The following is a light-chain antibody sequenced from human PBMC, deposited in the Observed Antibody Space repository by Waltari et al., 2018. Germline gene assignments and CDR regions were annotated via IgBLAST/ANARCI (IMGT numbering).Light chain of an antibody. CDR3: QSYDSSLRGFYV. V-gene: IGLV1-40*01. J-gene: IGLJ1*01. CDR2: DNT. CDR1: SPNLGAGYG. Sequence: QSVLTQPPSLSGAPGQRVTISRTGSSPNLGAGYGVQASQQLPGTAPKLLIYDNTNRPSGVPARFSGSKSGTSASLAITGLQAEDEADYYCQSYDSSLRGFYVFGTGTKVTV.